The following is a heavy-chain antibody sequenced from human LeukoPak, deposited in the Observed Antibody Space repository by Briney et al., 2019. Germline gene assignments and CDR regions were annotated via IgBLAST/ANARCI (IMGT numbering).Heavy chain of an antibody. Sequence: ASVKVSCKASGYTFTCYDINWVRQATGQGLEWMGWMNPNSGNTGYAQKFQGRVTMTRNTSISTAYMELSSLRSEDTAVYYCARGLYSSGWYREQYYFDYWGQGTLVTVSS. CDR2: MNPNSGNT. CDR3: ARGLYSSGWYREQYYFDY. J-gene: IGHJ4*02. D-gene: IGHD6-19*01. V-gene: IGHV1-8*01. CDR1: GYTFTCYD.